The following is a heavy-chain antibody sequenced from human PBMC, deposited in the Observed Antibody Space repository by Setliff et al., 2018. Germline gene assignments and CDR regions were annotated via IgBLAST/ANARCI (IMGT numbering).Heavy chain of an antibody. D-gene: IGHD2-2*01. CDR2: SRNKGNSYST. CDR3: ARDDGGQHSSTLFC. CDR1: GFTFSDHY. J-gene: IGHJ4*02. Sequence: GGSLRLSCAASGFTFSDHYMDWVRQAPGKGLEWVGRSRNKGNSYSTEYAASVKGRFTISRDDSKNSLYLQMNSLRAEDTAVYYCARDDGGQHSSTLFCWGQGTLVTVSS. V-gene: IGHV3-72*01.